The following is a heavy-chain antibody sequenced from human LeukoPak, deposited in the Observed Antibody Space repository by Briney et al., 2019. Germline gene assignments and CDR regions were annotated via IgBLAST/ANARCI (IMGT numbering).Heavy chain of an antibody. D-gene: IGHD6-19*01. V-gene: IGHV3-7*04. CDR2: INQDGSET. CDR1: GFTFSSFW. Sequence: RGSLRLSCAASGFTFSSFWMSWVRQAPGKGLEWVANINQDGSETYYVDSVKGRFTISRDNAKNSLYLQMNSLRAEDTAVYYCARYNSGWYYWGQGTLVTVSS. CDR3: ARYNSGWYY. J-gene: IGHJ4*02.